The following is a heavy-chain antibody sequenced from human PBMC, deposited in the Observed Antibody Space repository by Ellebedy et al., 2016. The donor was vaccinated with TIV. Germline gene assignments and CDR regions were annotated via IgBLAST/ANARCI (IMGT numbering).Heavy chain of an antibody. V-gene: IGHV4-39*07. Sequence: MPSETLSLTCTVSGGSISNSDYYWNWIRQPPGKGLEWIGSVSSGGSTYYNPSLKSRVTISIDTSKNQFSLRLSSVTAADTAMYYCARDRVDTWILLDNWGQGTLVTVSS. CDR3: ARDRVDTWILLDN. D-gene: IGHD1-1*01. CDR1: GGSISNSDYY. CDR2: VSSGGST. J-gene: IGHJ4*02.